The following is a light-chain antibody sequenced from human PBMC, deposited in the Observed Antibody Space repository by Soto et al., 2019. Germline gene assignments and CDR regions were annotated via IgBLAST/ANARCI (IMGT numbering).Light chain of an antibody. Sequence: EMVMTQSPVTLSGSPGERVTLSCRASRTISRNLAWYQQKPGQAPRLLIYGASTRATGIPDRFSGSRSGTEFTLTINSLQSEDFAMYYCQPHNNWPVVTFGGGTKVDIK. CDR3: QPHNNWPVVT. J-gene: IGKJ4*01. CDR2: GAS. V-gene: IGKV3-15*01. CDR1: RTISRN.